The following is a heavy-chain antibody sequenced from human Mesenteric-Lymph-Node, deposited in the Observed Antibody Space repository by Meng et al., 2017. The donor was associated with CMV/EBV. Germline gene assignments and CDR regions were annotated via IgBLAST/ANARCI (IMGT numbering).Heavy chain of an antibody. Sequence: QGQCHQWGACSLKLSRTLSATCAVYGGSFSGYYWNWIRQSPEKGLGWIGEINHSGSTTYNPSFTSRIIISVDTSTNQISLNMSSVTAADTAVYYCARGSSYDILTGYFDYWGQGALVTVSS. CDR3: ARGSSYDILTGYFDY. CDR2: INHSGST. J-gene: IGHJ4*02. CDR1: GGSFSGYY. D-gene: IGHD3-9*01. V-gene: IGHV4-34*01.